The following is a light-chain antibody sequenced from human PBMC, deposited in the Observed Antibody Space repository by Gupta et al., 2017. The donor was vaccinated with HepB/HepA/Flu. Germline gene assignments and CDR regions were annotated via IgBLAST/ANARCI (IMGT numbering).Light chain of an antibody. Sequence: DIQLTQSPSFLSASVGDRVTISCRASQGINNFLAWYQQKPGKAPNLLIYAAFTLQRGVPSRFSGRASGTEVTLTISSLQPEDFATYYCQQSEAYPVTFGQGTRLDLK. V-gene: IGKV1-9*01. J-gene: IGKJ5*01. CDR2: AAF. CDR3: QQSEAYPVT. CDR1: QGINNF.